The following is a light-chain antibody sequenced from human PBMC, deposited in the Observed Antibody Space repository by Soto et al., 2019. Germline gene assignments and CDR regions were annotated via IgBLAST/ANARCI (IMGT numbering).Light chain of an antibody. V-gene: IGLV2-14*01. CDR3: SSYTSTTTVRFV. J-gene: IGLJ1*01. Sequence: QSVLAQPASVSGSPGQSITISCTGTSSDIGDSNFVSWYQHHPGKAPKLLIYDVSDRPSRISSRFSGSKSANTASLTISGPQAEDEALYYCSSYTSTTTVRFVFGTGTKVTVL. CDR1: SSDIGDSNF. CDR2: DVS.